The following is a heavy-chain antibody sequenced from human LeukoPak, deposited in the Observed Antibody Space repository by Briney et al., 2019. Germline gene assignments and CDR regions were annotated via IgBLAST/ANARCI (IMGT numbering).Heavy chain of an antibody. CDR3: ACNSAWYSGN. D-gene: IGHD2/OR15-2a*01. V-gene: IGHV4-4*02. Sequence: PSETLSLTCGVSGDSISSNKWWNWVRPPPGKGLEWIGEIYHSGRTNFNPSLKSRVTISVDKSKNQFSLRLTSVTAADTAMYYCACNSAWYSGNWGQGTLVIVSS. CDR2: IYHSGRT. CDR1: GDSISSNKW. J-gene: IGHJ4*02.